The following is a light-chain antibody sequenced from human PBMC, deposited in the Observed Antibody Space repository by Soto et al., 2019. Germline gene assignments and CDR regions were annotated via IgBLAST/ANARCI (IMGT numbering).Light chain of an antibody. Sequence: EIVMTQSPAILSVSPGDGATLFCRASQSIRNNFLAWYQHKPGQAPRLLIHGASTRATGVPARFSGSASETDFTLTISSLKSEDFAVYYCQQYSAWPLTFGGGTKVEI. CDR3: QQYSAWPLT. J-gene: IGKJ4*01. CDR2: GAS. CDR1: QSIRNN. V-gene: IGKV3-15*01.